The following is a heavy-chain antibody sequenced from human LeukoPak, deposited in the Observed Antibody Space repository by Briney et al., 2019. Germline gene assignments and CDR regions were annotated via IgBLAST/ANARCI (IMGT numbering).Heavy chain of an antibody. CDR1: GGSFSGYY. Sequence: PSETLSLTCAVYGGSFSGYYWSWIRQPPGKGLEWIGEINHSGSTNYNPSLKGRVTISVDTSKNQFSLKLSSVTAADTAVYYCARPRALGRGKYYFDYWGQGTLVTVSS. CDR2: INHSGST. D-gene: IGHD1-26*01. V-gene: IGHV4-34*01. J-gene: IGHJ4*02. CDR3: ARPRALGRGKYYFDY.